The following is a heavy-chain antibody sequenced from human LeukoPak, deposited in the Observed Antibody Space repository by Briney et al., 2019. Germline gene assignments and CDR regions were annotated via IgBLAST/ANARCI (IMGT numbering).Heavy chain of an antibody. V-gene: IGHV1-24*01. CDR1: GYTLTELS. D-gene: IGHD2-2*02. CDR2: FDPEDGET. Sequence: EASVKVSCKVSGYTLTELSMHWVRQAPGKGLEWMGGFDPEDGETIYAQKFQGRVTMTEDTSTDTAYMELSSLRAEDTAVYYCAKSRTTLYEYFQHWGQGTLVTVSS. CDR3: AKSRTTLYEYFQH. J-gene: IGHJ1*01.